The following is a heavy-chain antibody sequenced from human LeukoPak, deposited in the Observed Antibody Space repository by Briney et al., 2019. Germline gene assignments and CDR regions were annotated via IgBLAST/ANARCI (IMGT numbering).Heavy chain of an antibody. Sequence: SETLSLTCAVYGGSFSGYYWSWIRQPPGKGLEWIGYTYHSGSTYYNPSLKSRVTISVDRSKNQFSLKLSSVTAADTAVYYCARGTRRDGYNPYFDYWGQGTLVTVSS. CDR1: GGSFSGYY. J-gene: IGHJ4*02. D-gene: IGHD5-24*01. CDR2: TYHSGST. V-gene: IGHV4-34*01. CDR3: ARGTRRDGYNPYFDY.